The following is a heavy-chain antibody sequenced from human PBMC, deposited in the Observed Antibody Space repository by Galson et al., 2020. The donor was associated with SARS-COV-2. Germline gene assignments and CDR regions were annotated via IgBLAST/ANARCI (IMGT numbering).Heavy chain of an antibody. CDR2: IKIKANNYAT. V-gene: IGHV3-73*01. CDR3: TIGYCSSTTCYPRFDP. CDR1: GFTFSGSA. J-gene: IGHJ5*02. D-gene: IGHD2-2*01. Sequence: GGSLRLSCAASGFTFSGSAIHWVRQASGKGLEWVGRIKIKANNYATAYAASVKGRFTLSRDDSKNTAYLQMNSLRSEDTAVYYCTIGYCSSTTCYPRFDPWGQGTLVTV.